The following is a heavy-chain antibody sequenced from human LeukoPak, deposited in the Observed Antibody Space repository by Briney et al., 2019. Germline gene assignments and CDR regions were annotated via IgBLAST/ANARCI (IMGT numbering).Heavy chain of an antibody. Sequence: SETLSLTCTVSGGSISSYYWSWIRQPPGKGLEWIGYIYYSGSTNYNPSLKSRVTISVDTSKNQFSLKLSSVTAADTAVYYCARITPSATIDYWGQGTLVTVSS. V-gene: IGHV4-59*08. CDR3: ARITPSATIDY. CDR1: GGSISSYY. D-gene: IGHD5-12*01. J-gene: IGHJ4*02. CDR2: IYYSGST.